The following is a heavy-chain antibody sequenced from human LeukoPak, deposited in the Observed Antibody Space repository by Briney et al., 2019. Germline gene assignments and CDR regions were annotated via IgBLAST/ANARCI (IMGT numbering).Heavy chain of an antibody. CDR2: FDPEDGET. CDR1: GYTLTELS. Sequence: ASVKVFCKVSGYTLTELSMHWVRQAPGRGLEGMGGFDPEDGETIYAQKFQGRVTMTEDTSTDTAYMELSSLRSEDTAVYYCARAEYYYDSSGYYLTHDAFDIWGQGTMVTVSS. J-gene: IGHJ3*02. D-gene: IGHD3-22*01. CDR3: ARAEYYYDSSGYYLTHDAFDI. V-gene: IGHV1-24*01.